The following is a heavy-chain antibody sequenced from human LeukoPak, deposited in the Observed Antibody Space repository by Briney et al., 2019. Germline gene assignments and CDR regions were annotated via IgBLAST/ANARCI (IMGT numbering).Heavy chain of an antibody. D-gene: IGHD3-9*01. V-gene: IGHV4-4*07. CDR1: GGSISNYF. J-gene: IGHJ3*02. CDR3: ARVCSSATGYRLCGFDI. CDR2: VDSSWNT. Sequence: SETLSLTCTVSGGSISNYFWNWIRQPAGKGLEWLGRVDSSWNTNYNPSLKSRLTMSVDTSKNQFSLKVTSVTAADTAVYYCARVCSSATGYRLCGFDIWGQGTVVTVSS.